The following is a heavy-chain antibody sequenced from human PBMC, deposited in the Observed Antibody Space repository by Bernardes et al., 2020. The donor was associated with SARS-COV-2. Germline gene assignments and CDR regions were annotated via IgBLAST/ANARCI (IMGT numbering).Heavy chain of an antibody. J-gene: IGHJ2*01. CDR3: ARHGFALRFLEWLGGWYFDL. CDR2: IYYSGST. D-gene: IGHD3-3*01. V-gene: IGHV4-39*01. CDR1: GGSISSSSYY. Sequence: SETLSLTCTVSGGSISSSSYYWGWIRQPPGKGLEWIGSIYYSGSTYYNPSLKSRVTISVDTSKNQFSLKLSSVTAADTAVYYCARHGFALRFLEWLGGWYFDLWGRGTLVTVSS.